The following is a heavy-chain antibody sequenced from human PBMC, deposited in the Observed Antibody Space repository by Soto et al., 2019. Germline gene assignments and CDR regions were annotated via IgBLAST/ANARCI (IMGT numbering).Heavy chain of an antibody. V-gene: IGHV1-69*12. Sequence: QVQLVQSGAEVKKPGSSVKVSCKASGGTFSSSAISWVRQAPGQGLEWMGGIIPIFGTAEYAQKFQGSVTITADESTRTDFMELSRLRSEATAVYYCASNGESYYSYGMDVWGQGTTVTVSS. D-gene: IGHD2-8*01. CDR1: GGTFSSSA. CDR3: ASNGESYYSYGMDV. J-gene: IGHJ6*02. CDR2: IIPIFGTA.